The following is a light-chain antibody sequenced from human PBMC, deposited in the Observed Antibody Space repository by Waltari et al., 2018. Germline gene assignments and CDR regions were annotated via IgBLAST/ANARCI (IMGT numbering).Light chain of an antibody. CDR2: KAS. V-gene: IGKV1-5*03. Sequence: DTQMIQSPSTLSAYVGDRVTITCRASQSIPRWLAWYQQKPGKAPKLLIYKASILESGVSSRFSGGGSGTEFTLTISSLQPDDFATYYCQHYDSYSATFGGGTKVEIK. J-gene: IGKJ4*02. CDR1: QSIPRW. CDR3: QHYDSYSAT.